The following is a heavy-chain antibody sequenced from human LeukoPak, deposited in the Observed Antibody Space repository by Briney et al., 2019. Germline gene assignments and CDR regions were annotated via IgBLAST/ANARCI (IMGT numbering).Heavy chain of an antibody. J-gene: IGHJ6*04. D-gene: IGHD3-10*02. CDR1: GFTFDDYG. Sequence: GGSLRLSCAASGFTFDDYGMSWVRQAPGKGLEWVSAISGSGGSTHYADSLKGRFTISRDNAKNSLYLQMNSLRAEDTAVYYCAELGITMIGGVWGKGTTVTISS. V-gene: IGHV3-23*01. CDR2: ISGSGGST. CDR3: AELGITMIGGV.